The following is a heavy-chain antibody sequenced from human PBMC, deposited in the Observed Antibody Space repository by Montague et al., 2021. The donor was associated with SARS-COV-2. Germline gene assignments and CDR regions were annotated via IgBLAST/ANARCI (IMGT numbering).Heavy chain of an antibody. CDR3: ARAFTDWLRYYGMDV. CDR2: IYYSGST. D-gene: IGHD3-9*01. CDR1: GYSISSGYY. J-gene: IGHJ6*02. V-gene: IGHV4-38-2*02. Sequence: SETLSLTCSVTGYSISSGYYWGWIRQSPGKGLEWIGSIYYSGSTXYNPSLKSRVTISVDTFKNQFSLKLSSVTAADTAVYYCARAFTDWLRYYGMDVWGQGTTVTVSS.